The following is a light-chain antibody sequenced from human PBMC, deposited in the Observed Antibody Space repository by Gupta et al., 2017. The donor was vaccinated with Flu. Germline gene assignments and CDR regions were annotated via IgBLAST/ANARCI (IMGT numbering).Light chain of an antibody. CDR3: QQYGSSPMYT. CDR2: GAS. J-gene: IGKJ2*01. CDR1: QSVSSSY. Sequence: EIVLTQSPGTLSLSPGERATLSCRASQSVSSSYLAWYQQKPGQAPRLLIYGASSRATGIPGRFSGSGSGTDFTLTISRREPEDFAVYYCQQYGSSPMYTFGQGTKLEIK. V-gene: IGKV3-20*01.